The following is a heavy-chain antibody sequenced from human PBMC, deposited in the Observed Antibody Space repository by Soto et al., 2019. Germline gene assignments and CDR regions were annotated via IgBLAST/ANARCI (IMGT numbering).Heavy chain of an antibody. CDR1: GYTFTGYY. CDR2: INPNSGGT. CDR3: ARGSHSPFIIQDYYYYMDV. Sequence: ASVKVSCKASGYTFTGYYMHWVRQAPGQGLEWMGWINPNSGGTNYAQKFQGWVTMTRDTSISTAYMELSRLRSDDTAVYYCARGSHSPFIIQDYYYYMDVWGKGTTDTVSS. D-gene: IGHD3-10*01. V-gene: IGHV1-2*04. J-gene: IGHJ6*03.